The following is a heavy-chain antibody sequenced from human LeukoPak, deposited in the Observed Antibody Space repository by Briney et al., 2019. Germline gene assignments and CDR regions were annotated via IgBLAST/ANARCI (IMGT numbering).Heavy chain of an antibody. V-gene: IGHV3-53*01. Sequence: GGSLRLSCAASGFTVSSNYMSWVRQAPGKGLEWVSGINLSGSSTYYADSVKGRFTISRDNSKNTLYLQMNSLRAEDTAVYYCAKDVWRYSGSYYDFDYWGQGTLVTVSS. D-gene: IGHD1-26*01. CDR1: GFTVSSNY. J-gene: IGHJ4*02. CDR3: AKDVWRYSGSYYDFDY. CDR2: INLSGSST.